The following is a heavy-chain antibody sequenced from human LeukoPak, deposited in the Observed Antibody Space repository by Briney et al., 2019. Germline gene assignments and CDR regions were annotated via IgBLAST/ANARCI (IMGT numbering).Heavy chain of an antibody. CDR3: ARATVTGDVPVPGYMDV. D-gene: IGHD2-8*02. CDR1: GFSLSNYD. J-gene: IGHJ6*03. Sequence: GGSLRLSCAASGFSLSNYDMHWVRHVAGKGLEWVSSIGTIGDTFYPGSVKGRFTISRENAKNSLYLQMNSLRAGDTAVYYCARATVTGDVPVPGYMDVWGKGTTVTVSS. V-gene: IGHV3-13*01. CDR2: IGTIGDT.